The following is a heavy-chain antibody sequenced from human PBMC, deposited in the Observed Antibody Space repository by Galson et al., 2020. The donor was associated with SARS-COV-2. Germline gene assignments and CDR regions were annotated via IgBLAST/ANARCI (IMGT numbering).Heavy chain of an antibody. CDR2: ISPSSDYT. J-gene: IGHJ4*02. CDR1: GLLSSDYY. CDR3: AGSHKNFWYNFDN. D-gene: IGHD6-13*01. Sequence: KIGESPKTSRTASGLLSSDYYMTWTRQAPGKALEWTSYISPSSDYTNYADSVRGRFTISRDNTKTSLFLHMDSLRAEDAAVYYCAGSHKNFWYNFDNWGQGALVTVSS. V-gene: IGHV3-11*03.